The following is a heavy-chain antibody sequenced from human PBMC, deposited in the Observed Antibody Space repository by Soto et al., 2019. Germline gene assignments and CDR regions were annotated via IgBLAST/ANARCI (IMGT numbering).Heavy chain of an antibody. J-gene: IGHJ5*02. Sequence: QVQLVQSGAEVKKPGASVRVSCKASGYTFTNYDINWVRQATGQGLEWMGWIHPNSGNTDFAQRFRGRITMTRNTSISTVYMELRSLTSEDTAVYYCARVLWPPERRFDPWGQGTLITVSS. CDR3: ARVLWPPERRFDP. CDR2: IHPNSGNT. D-gene: IGHD2-21*01. V-gene: IGHV1-8*01. CDR1: GYTFTNYD.